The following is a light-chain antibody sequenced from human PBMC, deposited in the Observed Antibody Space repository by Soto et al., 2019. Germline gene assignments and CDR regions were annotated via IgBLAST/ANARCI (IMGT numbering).Light chain of an antibody. Sequence: DIQMTQSPSSLSASVGARVTITCRARQSIRTYLNWYQQKPGKAPKFLIYAASRLQSGVPSRFSGSGSGTEFTLTVSSLQPEDFAPYYRHQSFCTPLSFDGGTPVDIK. CDR1: QSIRTY. V-gene: IGKV1-39*01. CDR2: AAS. J-gene: IGKJ4*01. CDR3: HQSFCTPLS.